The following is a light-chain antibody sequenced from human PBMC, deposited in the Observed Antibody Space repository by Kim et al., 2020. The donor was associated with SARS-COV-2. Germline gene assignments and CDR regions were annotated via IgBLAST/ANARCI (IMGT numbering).Light chain of an antibody. CDR3: QQYGSSPLT. CDR1: QSVSSSY. V-gene: IGKV3-20*01. Sequence: EIVSTQSPGTLSLSPGERVTLSCRASQSVSSSYLAWYQQKPGQAPRLLIYGASSRATGIPDRFSGSGSGTDFTLTISRLEPEDFAVYYCQQYGSSPLTFGGGTKVDIK. J-gene: IGKJ4*01. CDR2: GAS.